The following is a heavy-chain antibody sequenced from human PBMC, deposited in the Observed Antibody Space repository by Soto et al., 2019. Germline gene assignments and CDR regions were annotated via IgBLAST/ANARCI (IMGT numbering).Heavy chain of an antibody. D-gene: IGHD6-19*01. CDR3: ATQYSSVPFDY. Sequence: SETLSLTCTVSGGSISSSSYYWGWIRQPPGKGLEWIGSIYYSGSTYYNPSLKSRVTISVDTSKNQFSLKLSSVAAADTAVYYCATQYSSVPFDYWGQGTLVTVSS. J-gene: IGHJ4*02. CDR1: GGSISSSSYY. CDR2: IYYSGST. V-gene: IGHV4-39*01.